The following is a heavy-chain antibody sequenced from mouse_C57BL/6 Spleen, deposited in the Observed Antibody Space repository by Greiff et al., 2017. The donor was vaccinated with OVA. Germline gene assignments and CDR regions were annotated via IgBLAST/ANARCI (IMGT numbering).Heavy chain of an antibody. D-gene: IGHD2-5*01. Sequence: QVQLQQSGAELVRPGASVTLSCKASGYTFTDYEMHWVKQTPVHGLEWIGAIDPEPGGTAYNQKFKGKAILTADKSSSTAYMELRSLTSEDSAVYYCTRLGCAYYSNPFAYWGQGTLVTVSA. CDR3: TRLGCAYYSNPFAY. CDR2: IDPEPGGT. CDR1: GYTFTDYE. V-gene: IGHV1-15*01. J-gene: IGHJ3*01.